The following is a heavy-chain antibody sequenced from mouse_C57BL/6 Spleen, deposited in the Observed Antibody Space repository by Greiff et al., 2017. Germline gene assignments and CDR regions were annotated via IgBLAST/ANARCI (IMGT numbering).Heavy chain of an antibody. J-gene: IGHJ4*01. Sequence: VQLQQSGAELVKPGASVKLSCTASGFTIKDYYMHWVKQRPEQGLEWIGRIDPEDGETKYAPNFQSKATITADTSSNTAYLQLSSLTSEDTAVYYCSCAGWSGAMDYWGQGTSVTVSS. V-gene: IGHV14-2*01. CDR3: SCAGWSGAMDY. CDR2: IDPEDGET. D-gene: IGHD2-3*01. CDR1: GFTIKDYY.